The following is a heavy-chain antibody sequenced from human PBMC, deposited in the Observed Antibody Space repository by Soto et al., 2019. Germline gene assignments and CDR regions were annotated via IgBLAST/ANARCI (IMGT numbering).Heavy chain of an antibody. V-gene: IGHV3-48*02. Sequence: XGFLRLSGAASGFSFSSYSMNWVRQAPGKGLEWVSYISSSSTIYYADSVKGRFTISRDNAKNSLYLQMNSLRDEDTAVYYCARPWGPYSNYHIDYWGQGTPVTVSS. CDR2: ISSSSTI. J-gene: IGHJ4*02. CDR1: GFSFSSYS. D-gene: IGHD4-4*01. CDR3: ARPWGPYSNYHIDY.